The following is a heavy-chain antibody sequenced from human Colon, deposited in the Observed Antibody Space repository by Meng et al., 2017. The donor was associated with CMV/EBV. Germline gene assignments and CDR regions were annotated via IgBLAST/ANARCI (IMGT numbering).Heavy chain of an antibody. CDR1: IFNDHV. D-gene: IGHD3-16*02. CDR2: ISPILNRP. CDR3: ARRSPQLSQVVMRGWFDT. V-gene: IGHV1-69*01. Sequence: IFNDHVVSWVRQAPGQGLEWMGGISPILNRPIYAQKFQRKVRISADASARTAYLELTSLTSEDTALYFCARRSPQLSQVVMRGWFDTWGQGSLVTVSS. J-gene: IGHJ5*02.